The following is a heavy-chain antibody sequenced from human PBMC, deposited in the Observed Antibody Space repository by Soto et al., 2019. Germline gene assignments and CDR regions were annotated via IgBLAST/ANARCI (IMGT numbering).Heavy chain of an antibody. CDR3: ARGGGFCSADCYKGGIDY. J-gene: IGHJ4*02. D-gene: IGHD2-21*02. Sequence: QVQLVESGGGVVQPGRSLRLSCAASGFTFSPYTMHWVRQPPGKGLEWVAVISYDGSNQYYADFVRGRFTISRDNSKNTLFLQVNSLRAEDTALYYCARGGGFCSADCYKGGIDYWGQGTLVTVSS. V-gene: IGHV3-30-3*01. CDR2: ISYDGSNQ. CDR1: GFTFSPYT.